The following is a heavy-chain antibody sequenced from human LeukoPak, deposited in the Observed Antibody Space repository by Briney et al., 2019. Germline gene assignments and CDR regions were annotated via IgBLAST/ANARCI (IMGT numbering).Heavy chain of an antibody. V-gene: IGHV3-23*01. CDR1: GFTFSSYG. CDR2: ISGSGGST. Sequence: PGGSLRLSCAASGFTFSSYGMSWVRQAPGKGLEWVSAISGSGGSTYYADSVKGRFTISRDNSKNTLYLQMNSLRAEDTAVYYCAKGRCSGGSCYYFDYWGQGTLVTVSS. J-gene: IGHJ4*02. D-gene: IGHD2-15*01. CDR3: AKGRCSGGSCYYFDY.